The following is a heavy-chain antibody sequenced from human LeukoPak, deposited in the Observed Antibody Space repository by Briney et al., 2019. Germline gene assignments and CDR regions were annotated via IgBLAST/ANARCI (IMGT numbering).Heavy chain of an antibody. CDR1: DGSFTDYH. V-gene: IGHV4-34*01. Sequence: SETLSLTCAVYDGSFTDYHWTWIRQPPGKGLEWIGEINHSGSTRYSPSLKSRVTISVDTPKNQFSLKLSSVTAADTAVYYCARATEGYSSSVVYMDVWGKGTTVTVSS. CDR3: ARATEGYSSSVVYMDV. J-gene: IGHJ6*03. D-gene: IGHD6-6*01. CDR2: INHSGST.